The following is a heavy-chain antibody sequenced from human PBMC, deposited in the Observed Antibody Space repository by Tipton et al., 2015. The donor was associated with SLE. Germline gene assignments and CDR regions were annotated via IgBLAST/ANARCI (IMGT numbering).Heavy chain of an antibody. Sequence: AGLVKPSETLSLTCAVYGGSFSGYYWSWIRQPPGKGLEWIGEINHSGSTNYNPSLKSRVTISVDTSKNQFSLKLSSVTAADTAVYYCAKDGDYARFDIWGQGTMVTVPS. CDR2: INHSGST. CDR1: GGSFSGYY. D-gene: IGHD4-17*01. CDR3: AKDGDYARFDI. V-gene: IGHV4-34*01. J-gene: IGHJ3*02.